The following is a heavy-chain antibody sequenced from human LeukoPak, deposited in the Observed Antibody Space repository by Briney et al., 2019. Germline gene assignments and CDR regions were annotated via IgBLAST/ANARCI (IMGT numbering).Heavy chain of an antibody. D-gene: IGHD2-2*01. CDR1: GYTFTMFW. CDR2: IYPTDSQT. CDR3: AWVCCTSTSSFDP. V-gene: IGHV5-51*01. Sequence: GESLEISCKGSGYTFTMFWIAWVRQTPGKGLEWMGSIYPTDSQTRYSPSFQGQVTISLDKSIDTVYLHWSSLKASDSAVYYCAWVCCTSTSSFDPWGQGTLVTVSS. J-gene: IGHJ5*02.